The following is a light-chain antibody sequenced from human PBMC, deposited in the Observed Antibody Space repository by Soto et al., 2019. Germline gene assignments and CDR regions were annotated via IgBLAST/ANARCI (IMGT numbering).Light chain of an antibody. V-gene: IGKV3-20*01. CDR1: QSVSSTY. CDR3: QQCGSSPWT. Sequence: EIVLTQSPGTLSLSPGERATLSCRASQSVSSTYLAWYQQKPGQAPRLLIYGASSRATGIPDRFSGGGSGXXXXXXXSRVEPEDFAVYYCQQCGSSPWTFGQGTKVEIK. CDR2: GAS. J-gene: IGKJ1*01.